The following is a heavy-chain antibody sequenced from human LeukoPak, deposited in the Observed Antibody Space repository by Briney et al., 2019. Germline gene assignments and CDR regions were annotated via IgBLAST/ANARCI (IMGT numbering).Heavy chain of an antibody. CDR3: AKVGYSSGWYSHNWFDP. D-gene: IGHD6-19*01. V-gene: IGHV3-23*01. J-gene: IGHJ5*02. Sequence: PGGSLRLSCAASGFTFSSYAMSWVRQAPGKGLEWVSAISGSGGSTYYADSVKGRFTISRDNSKNTLYLQMNSLRAEDTAVYYCAKVGYSSGWYSHNWFDPWGQGTLVTVSS. CDR1: GFTFSSYA. CDR2: ISGSGGST.